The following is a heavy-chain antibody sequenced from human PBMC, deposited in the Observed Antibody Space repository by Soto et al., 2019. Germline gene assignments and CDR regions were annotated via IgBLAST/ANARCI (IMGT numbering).Heavy chain of an antibody. D-gene: IGHD3-3*01. V-gene: IGHV1-69*06. CDR1: GGTFSSYA. CDR2: IIPIFGTA. Sequence: GASVKVSCKASGGTFSSYAISWVRQAPGQGLEWMGGIIPIFGTANYAQKFQGRVTITADKSTSTAYMELSSLRSEDTAVYYCARESSHYDSWSGYYKGPRYYYYYYGMDVWGQGTTVTVSS. J-gene: IGHJ6*02. CDR3: ARESSHYDSWSGYYKGPRYYYYYYGMDV.